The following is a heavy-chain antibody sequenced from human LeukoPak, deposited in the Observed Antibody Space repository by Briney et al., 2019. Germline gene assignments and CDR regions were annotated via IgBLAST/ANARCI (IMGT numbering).Heavy chain of an antibody. CDR2: INANSGDT. J-gene: IGHJ4*02. V-gene: IGHV1-2*02. CDR3: AREISGYSDY. CDR1: GYTFTGYY. D-gene: IGHD3-22*01. Sequence: PGASVKVSCKASGYTFTGYYMHWVRQAPGQGLEWMGWINANSGDTKYAQKFQGRVTMTRGTSISTAYMELSRLRSDDTAMYYCAREISGYSDYWGQGTLVTVSS.